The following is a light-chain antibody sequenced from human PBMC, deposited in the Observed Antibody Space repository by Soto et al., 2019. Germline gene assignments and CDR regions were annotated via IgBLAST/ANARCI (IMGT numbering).Light chain of an antibody. CDR2: DAS. Sequence: DIQMTQSPSSLSASVGDRVTITCQASRDISNYLNWYQQKPGKAPKLLIYDASNLETGVPSRFSGSGSGTDLTFTIISLQPQDIATYYCQQYDNLPLTFGGGTKVQIK. CDR1: RDISNY. CDR3: QQYDNLPLT. J-gene: IGKJ4*01. V-gene: IGKV1-33*01.